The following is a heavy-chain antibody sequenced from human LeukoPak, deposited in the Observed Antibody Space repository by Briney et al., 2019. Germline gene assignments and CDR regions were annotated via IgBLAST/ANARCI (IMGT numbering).Heavy chain of an antibody. D-gene: IGHD6-13*01. CDR2: SGTAGDT. CDR3: AQKTPGIYPFDY. CDR1: GFTFSSYA. V-gene: IGHV3-23*01. J-gene: IGHJ4*02. Sequence: GGSLRLSCAASGFTFSSYAVNWVRQAPGKGLEWVSASGTAGDTHYADSVKGRFTISRDRAKNTVYLHMSSLRVEDTAVYYCAQKTPGIYPFDYWGQGTLVTVSS.